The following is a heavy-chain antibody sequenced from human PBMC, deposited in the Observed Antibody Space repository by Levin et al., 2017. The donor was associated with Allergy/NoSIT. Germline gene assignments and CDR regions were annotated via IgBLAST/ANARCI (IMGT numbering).Heavy chain of an antibody. CDR2: IRSKAYGGTT. CDR1: GFTFGDYA. CDR3: TARITMVQGVIRHFDY. D-gene: IGHD3-10*01. Sequence: GESLKISCTASGFTFGDYAMSWFRQAPGKGLEWVGFIRSKAYGGTTEYAASVKGRFTISRDDSKSIAYLQMNSLKTEDTAVYYCTARITMVQGVIRHFDYWGQGTLVTVSS. J-gene: IGHJ4*02. V-gene: IGHV3-49*03.